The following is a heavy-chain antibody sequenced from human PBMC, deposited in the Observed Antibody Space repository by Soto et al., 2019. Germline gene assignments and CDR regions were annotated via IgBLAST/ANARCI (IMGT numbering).Heavy chain of an antibody. CDR1: GGSMSGYY. V-gene: IGHV4-59*08. CDR3: ARSSSGSAFDM. J-gene: IGHJ3*02. CDR2: VYYSGTT. Sequence: PSETLSLTCSVSGGSMSGYYWSWIRQSPEKGLEWIGYVYYSGTTTYNPSLASRVTISIDRSKNQLSLKLTSVTAADTAVYFCARSSSGSAFDMWGQGTMVTVSS. D-gene: IGHD3-22*01.